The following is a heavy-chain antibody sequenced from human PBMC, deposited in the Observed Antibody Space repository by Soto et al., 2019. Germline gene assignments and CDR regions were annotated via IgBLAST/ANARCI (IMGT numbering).Heavy chain of an antibody. D-gene: IGHD2-2*01. J-gene: IGHJ6*02. V-gene: IGHV4-31*03. CDR3: ARVTGYCSSTSCYFGSGMDV. Sequence: QVQLQESGPGLVKPSQTLSLTCTVSGGSISSGGYYWSWIRQHPGKGLEWIGYIYYSGSTYYNPSLKIRVTISVDTAKNQFSLKLSSVTAADTAVYSCARVTGYCSSTSCYFGSGMDVWGQGTTVTVSS. CDR2: IYYSGST. CDR1: GGSISSGGYY.